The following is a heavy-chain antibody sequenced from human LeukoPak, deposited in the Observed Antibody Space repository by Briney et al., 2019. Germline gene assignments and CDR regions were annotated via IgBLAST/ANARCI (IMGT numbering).Heavy chain of an antibody. Sequence: SETLSLTCTVSGGSISSSSYYWGWIRQPPGKGLEWIGSVHYGGSTYYNPSLKSRVTISVDTSKNQFSLKLSSVTAADTAVYYCARDLGDYWSGFRSYFFDYWGQGTLVTVSS. CDR2: VHYGGST. D-gene: IGHD3-3*01. J-gene: IGHJ4*02. CDR1: GGSISSSSYY. CDR3: ARDLGDYWSGFRSYFFDY. V-gene: IGHV4-39*07.